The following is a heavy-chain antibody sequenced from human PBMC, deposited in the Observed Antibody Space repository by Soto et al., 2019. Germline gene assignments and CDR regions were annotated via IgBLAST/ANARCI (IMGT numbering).Heavy chain of an antibody. V-gene: IGHV3-30*03. D-gene: IGHD5-18*01. CDR2: ISYDGSNQ. Sequence: QVQVVESGGGVVQPGRSLRLSCAASGFTFSIYGMHWVRQAPGKGLEWVAVISYDGSNQYYGGSVKGRFTISRDNXXXXXXXXXXXXXXXXXXXXXCAXXXXXXTAYGMDVWGQGTTVTVSS. J-gene: IGHJ6*02. CDR3: AXXXXXXTAYGMDV. CDR1: GFTFSIYG.